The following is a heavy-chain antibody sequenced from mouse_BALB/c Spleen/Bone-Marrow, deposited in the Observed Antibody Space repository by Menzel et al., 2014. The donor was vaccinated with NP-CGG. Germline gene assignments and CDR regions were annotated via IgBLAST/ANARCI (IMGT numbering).Heavy chain of an antibody. CDR3: SRGVLAYFDY. CDR2: IDPYGGGT. CDR1: GYAFTNYN. V-gene: IGHV1S135*01. Sequence: VQLKQSGPELVKPGASVKVSCKASGYAFTNYNMNWVKQSHGKSLEWIGYIDPYGGGTNYNQKFRGKATLTVDKSSSTAYMHLNSLTSEDSAVYYCSRGVLAYFDYWGQGTTLTVSS. D-gene: IGHD2-14*01. J-gene: IGHJ2*01.